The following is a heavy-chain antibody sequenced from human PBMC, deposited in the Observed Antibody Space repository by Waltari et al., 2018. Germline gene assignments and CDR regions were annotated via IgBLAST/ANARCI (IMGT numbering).Heavy chain of an antibody. D-gene: IGHD2-2*01. Sequence: EVQLVESGGGLVQRGGSLRLSCAASGFTFSSYWRSWVRQAPGKGLEWVANIKQDGSEKYYVDSVKGRFTISRDNAKNSLYLQMNSLRAEDTAVYYCARDPLPGDWGQGTMVTVSS. V-gene: IGHV3-7*01. CDR1: GFTFSSYW. CDR2: IKQDGSEK. J-gene: IGHJ3*01. CDR3: ARDPLPGD.